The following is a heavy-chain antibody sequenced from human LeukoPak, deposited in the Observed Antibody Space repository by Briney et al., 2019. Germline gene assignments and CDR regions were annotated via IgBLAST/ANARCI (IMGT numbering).Heavy chain of an antibody. CDR3: AKDQRIAAAGQGAYYYYYGMDV. Sequence: GGSLRLPCAASGFTFSSYAMSWVRQAPGKGLEWVSAISGSGGSTYYADSVKGRFTISRDNSKNTLYLQMNSLRAEDTAVYYCAKDQRIAAAGQGAYYYYYGMDVWGQGTTVTVSS. CDR2: ISGSGGST. CDR1: GFTFSSYA. J-gene: IGHJ6*02. D-gene: IGHD6-13*01. V-gene: IGHV3-23*01.